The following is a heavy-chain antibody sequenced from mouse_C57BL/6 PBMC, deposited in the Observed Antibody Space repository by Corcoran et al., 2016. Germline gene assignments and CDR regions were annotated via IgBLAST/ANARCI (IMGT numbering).Heavy chain of an antibody. J-gene: IGHJ4*01. CDR1: GYAFSSYW. V-gene: IGHV1-80*01. CDR3: ARRGKDAMDY. CDR2: IYPGDGGT. Sequence: QVQLQQSGAELVKPGASVKISCKASGYAFSSYWMNWVKQRHGKGLEWIGQIYPGDGGTNYNGKFKGKATLTADNSSSTAYMQLSSLTSEDSAVYYCARRGKDAMDYWGQGTSFTVSS.